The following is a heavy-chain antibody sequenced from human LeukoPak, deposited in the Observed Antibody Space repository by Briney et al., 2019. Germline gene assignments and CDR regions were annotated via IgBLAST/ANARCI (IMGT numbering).Heavy chain of an antibody. J-gene: IGHJ4*02. Sequence: GGSLRLSCAASGFTFSSYAMSWVRRAPGKGLEWVSAISGSGGSTYYADSVKGRFTISRDNSKNTLYLQMNSLRAEDTAVYYCAKEFLPYDFWSGYYMWGQGTLVTVSS. CDR3: AKEFLPYDFWSGYYM. V-gene: IGHV3-23*01. D-gene: IGHD3-3*01. CDR2: ISGSGGST. CDR1: GFTFSSYA.